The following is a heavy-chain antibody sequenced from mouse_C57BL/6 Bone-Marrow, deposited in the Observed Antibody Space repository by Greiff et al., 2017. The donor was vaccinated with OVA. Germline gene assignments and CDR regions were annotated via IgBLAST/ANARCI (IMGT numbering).Heavy chain of an antibody. CDR2: IYPGDGDT. D-gene: IGHD1-1*01. V-gene: IGHV1-82*01. CDR1: GYAFSSSW. Sequence: QVQLQQSGPELVKPGASVKISCKASGYAFSSSWMNWVKQRPGKGLEWIGRIYPGDGDTNYNGKFKGKATLTADKSSSTAYMQLSSLTSEDSAVYFCARSVIALYYWGQGTTLTVSS. J-gene: IGHJ2*01. CDR3: ARSVIALYY.